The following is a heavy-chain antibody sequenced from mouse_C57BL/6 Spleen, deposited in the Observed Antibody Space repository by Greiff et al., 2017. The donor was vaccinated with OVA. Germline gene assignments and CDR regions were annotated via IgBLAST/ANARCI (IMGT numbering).Heavy chain of an antibody. Sequence: VQLQQPGAELVMPGASVKLSCKASGYTFTSYWMHWVKQRPGPGLEWIGEIDPSDSYTNYNQKFKGKSTLTVDKSSSTAYMPLSSLTSEAAAVYYCARGGYGNYHVAMDYWGQGTSVTVSS. D-gene: IGHD2-10*02. V-gene: IGHV1-69*01. CDR3: ARGGYGNYHVAMDY. J-gene: IGHJ4*01. CDR2: IDPSDSYT. CDR1: GYTFTSYW.